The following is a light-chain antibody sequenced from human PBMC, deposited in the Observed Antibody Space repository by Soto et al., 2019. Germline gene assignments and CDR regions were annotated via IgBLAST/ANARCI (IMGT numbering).Light chain of an antibody. J-gene: IGLJ1*01. V-gene: IGLV2-8*01. CDR2: DVS. Sequence: QSALTQPPSAAGSPGQSVSISCTGTSSDVGGYNFVSWYQQHPGKAPKLMIYDVSKRPSGVPDRFSGSKSGNTASLTVPGLQAEDEADYYCSSYGGSNNYVFGSGTKVTVL. CDR3: SSYGGSNNYV. CDR1: SSDVGGYNF.